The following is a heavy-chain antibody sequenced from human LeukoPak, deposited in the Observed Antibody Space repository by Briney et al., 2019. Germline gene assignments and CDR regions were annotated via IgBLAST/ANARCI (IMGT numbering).Heavy chain of an antibody. CDR3: ARAQTHFREVMGDAFDL. D-gene: IGHD3-10*01. Sequence: PSETLSLTCTVSGGSISSGDYYWSWIRQPPGKGLDWSVYIYYSGSTYYNPSLKSRVTISVDTAKNQFSLNLMSVTASDPAVYSCARAQTHFREVMGDAFDLWAQGTMVTVSS. V-gene: IGHV4-30-4*08. CDR2: IYYSGST. J-gene: IGHJ3*01. CDR1: GGSISSGDYY.